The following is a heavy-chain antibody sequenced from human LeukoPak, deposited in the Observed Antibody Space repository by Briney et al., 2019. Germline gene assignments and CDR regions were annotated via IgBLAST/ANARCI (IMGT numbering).Heavy chain of an antibody. CDR2: IIPIFGTA. J-gene: IGHJ4*02. CDR1: GGTLSSYA. CDR3: ASRGIAVALSALDY. D-gene: IGHD6-19*01. Sequence: GASVKVSCKASGGTLSSYAISWVRQAPGQGLEWMGGIIPIFGTANYAQKFQGRVTITTDESTSTAYMELSSLRSEDTAVYYCASRGIAVALSALDYWGQGTLVTVSS. V-gene: IGHV1-69*05.